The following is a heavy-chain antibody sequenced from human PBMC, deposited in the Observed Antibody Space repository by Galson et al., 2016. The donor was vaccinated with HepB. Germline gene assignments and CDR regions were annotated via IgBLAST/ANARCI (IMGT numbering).Heavy chain of an antibody. V-gene: IGHV4-34*01. Sequence: ETLSLTCSVHGGSLSGNYWSWIRQPPGTGLEWIGEINDSGGTNYNPSLKSRVTMSVDTSKNQFSLRLSSVTAADTAVYYCARRPWAARGWFDPWGQGTLVTVSS. CDR1: GGSLSGNY. CDR3: ARRPWAARGWFDP. CDR2: INDSGGT. J-gene: IGHJ5*02. D-gene: IGHD6-6*01.